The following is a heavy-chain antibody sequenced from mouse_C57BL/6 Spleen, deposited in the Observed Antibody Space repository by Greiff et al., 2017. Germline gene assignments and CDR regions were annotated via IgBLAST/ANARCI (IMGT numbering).Heavy chain of an antibody. J-gene: IGHJ2*01. CDR1: GYTFTDYE. CDR2: IDPENGGT. D-gene: IGHD1-1*01. CDR3: SYCTGSSLDY. V-gene: IGHV1-15*01. Sequence: VQLQQSGAELVRPGASVTLSCKASGYTFTDYEMHWVKQTPVHGLEWIGAIDPENGGTAYNQKFKGKAILTADKSSSTAYMELRGLTSEDSAVYCCSYCTGSSLDYWGQGTTLTVSS.